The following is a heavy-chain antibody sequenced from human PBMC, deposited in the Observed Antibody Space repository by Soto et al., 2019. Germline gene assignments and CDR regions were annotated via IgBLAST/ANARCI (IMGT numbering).Heavy chain of an antibody. J-gene: IGHJ6*02. V-gene: IGHV3-48*02. D-gene: IGHD2-15*01. Sequence: PGGSLRLSCGAAGFTFSSYSMNWVRQAPGKGLEWVSYISGSSVSIYYADSVKGRFTVSRDNAQNSLFLEMNSLRDEDTAVYYCARLTSILYGMDVWGQGTTVTVSS. CDR2: ISGSSVSI. CDR3: ARLTSILYGMDV. CDR1: GFTFSSYS.